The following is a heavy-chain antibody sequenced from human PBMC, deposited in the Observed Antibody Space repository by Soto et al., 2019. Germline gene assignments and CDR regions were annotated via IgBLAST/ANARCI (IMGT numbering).Heavy chain of an antibody. CDR3: AREVVAASYYYYGMDV. Sequence: LSLSCAASGFTFSIYSMNWVRQAPLKGLEWVSSISSSSSYIYYADSVKGRFTISRDNAKNSLYLQMNSLRAEDTAVYYCAREVVAASYYYYGMDVWGQGTTVTVSS. J-gene: IGHJ6*02. D-gene: IGHD2-15*01. V-gene: IGHV3-21*01. CDR1: GFTFSIYS. CDR2: ISSSSSYI.